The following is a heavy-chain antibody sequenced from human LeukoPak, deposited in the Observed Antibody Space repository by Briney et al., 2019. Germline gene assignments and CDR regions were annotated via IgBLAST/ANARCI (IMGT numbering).Heavy chain of an antibody. J-gene: IGHJ4*02. Sequence: GGSLRLSCAASGFTFSSYGMHWVRQAPGKGLEWVAVIWYDGSNKYYADSVKGRFTISRDNSKNTLYLQMNSLRAEGTAVYYWAKDRIAVAGTAFDYWAQGNLVTVSS. CDR3: AKDRIAVAGTAFDY. CDR2: IWYDGSNK. D-gene: IGHD6-19*01. CDR1: GFTFSSYG. V-gene: IGHV3-33*06.